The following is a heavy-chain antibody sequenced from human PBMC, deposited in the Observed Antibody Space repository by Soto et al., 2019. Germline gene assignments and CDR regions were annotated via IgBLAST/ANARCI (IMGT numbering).Heavy chain of an antibody. D-gene: IGHD3-10*01. Sequence: SVKVSCKASGGTFSSYAISWVRQAPGQGLEWMGGIIPIFGTANYAQKFQGRVTITADESTSTAYMELSSLRSEDTAVYYCARFPSPVRGVIPFDYWGQGTLVTVSS. V-gene: IGHV1-69*13. J-gene: IGHJ4*02. CDR1: GGTFSSYA. CDR3: ARFPSPVRGVIPFDY. CDR2: IIPIFGTA.